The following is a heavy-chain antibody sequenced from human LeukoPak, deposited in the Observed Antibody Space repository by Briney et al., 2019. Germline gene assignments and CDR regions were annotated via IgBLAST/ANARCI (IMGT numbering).Heavy chain of an antibody. CDR3: ARDVGTHGGHT. V-gene: IGHV1-46*01. CDR2: LNPSSGTT. D-gene: IGHD3-16*01. Sequence: ASVKVSCKASGYTLTSYYMHWVRQAPGQGLEWMGILNPSSGTTSYAEKFQGRVTMTRDTSTSTVYMELSSLRAEDTAVYYCARDVGTHGGHTWGQGTMVIVSS. J-gene: IGHJ3*01. CDR1: GYTLTSYY.